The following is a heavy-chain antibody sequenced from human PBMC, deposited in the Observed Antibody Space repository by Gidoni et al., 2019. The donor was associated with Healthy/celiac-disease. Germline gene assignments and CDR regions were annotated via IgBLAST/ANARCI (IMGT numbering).Heavy chain of an antibody. CDR3: AKEAWVVGATHLDY. D-gene: IGHD1-26*01. J-gene: IGHJ4*02. Sequence: VQLVESGGGVVQPGRSLRLSCAASGFTFSSHGMHWVRQAPGKGLEWVAVKSYDGSNKYYADSVKGRFTISRDNSKNTLYLQMNSLRAEDTAVYYCAKEAWVVGATHLDYWGQGTLVTVSS. CDR2: KSYDGSNK. CDR1: GFTFSSHG. V-gene: IGHV3-30*18.